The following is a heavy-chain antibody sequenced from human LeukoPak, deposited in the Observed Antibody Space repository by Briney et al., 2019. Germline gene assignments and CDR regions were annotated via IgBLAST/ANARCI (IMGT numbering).Heavy chain of an antibody. CDR3: ARGPKLYFSDY. CDR2: ISYSGST. D-gene: IGHD5-18*01. Sequence: SETLSLTCTVSGGSGSSDSWSWIRQPPGQGLEWIGYISYSGSTYYNPSLKSRVTISVDTSKNQFSLKLSSVTAADTAVYYCARGPKLYFSDYWGQGTLVTVSS. J-gene: IGHJ4*02. V-gene: IGHV4-59*08. CDR1: GGSGSSDS.